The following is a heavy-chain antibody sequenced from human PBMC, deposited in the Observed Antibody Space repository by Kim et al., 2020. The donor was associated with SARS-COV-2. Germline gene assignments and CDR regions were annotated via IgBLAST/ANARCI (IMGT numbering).Heavy chain of an antibody. Sequence: YIPPLKSRITMAVYTPNNQFSLKLSSVAAADTAVYYCARGEVSPYSPFDYWGQGTLVTVSS. D-gene: IGHD2-21*01. V-gene: IGHV4-4*07. CDR3: ARGEVSPYSPFDY. J-gene: IGHJ4*02.